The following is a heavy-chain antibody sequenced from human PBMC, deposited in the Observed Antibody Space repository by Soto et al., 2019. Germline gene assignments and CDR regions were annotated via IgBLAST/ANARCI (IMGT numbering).Heavy chain of an antibody. D-gene: IGHD3-16*01. V-gene: IGHV4-59*01. Sequence: ASETLSLTCTVSGGSISSYNWSWIRQPPGKGLEWIGYIYYSGSTNYNPSLKSRVTISVDTSKNQFSLKLSSVTAADTAVYYCARDLYIGGYYGMDVWGQGTTVTVSS. CDR3: ARDLYIGGYYGMDV. CDR2: IYYSGST. J-gene: IGHJ6*02. CDR1: GGSISSYN.